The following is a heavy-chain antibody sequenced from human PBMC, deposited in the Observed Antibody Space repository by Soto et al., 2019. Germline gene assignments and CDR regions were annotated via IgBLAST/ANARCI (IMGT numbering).Heavy chain of an antibody. CDR1: GFTFSSYA. CDR3: AKFKSGAGYYYGMDV. CDR2: ISGSGGST. D-gene: IGHD2-8*02. Sequence: GGSLRLSCAASGFTFSSYAMSWVRQAPGKGLEWVSAISGSGGSTYYADSVKGRFTISRDNSKNTLYLQMNSLRAEDTAVYYCAKFKSGAGYYYGMDVWGQGTTVTVSS. J-gene: IGHJ6*02. V-gene: IGHV3-23*01.